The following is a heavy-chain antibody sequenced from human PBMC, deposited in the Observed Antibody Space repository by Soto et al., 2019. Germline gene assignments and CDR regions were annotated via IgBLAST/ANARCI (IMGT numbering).Heavy chain of an antibody. CDR1: GYSFTSYW. D-gene: IGHD6-19*01. CDR2: IYPGDSDT. CDR3: ASLGGIAVAGTWFYFDY. V-gene: IGHV5-51*01. Sequence: PGESLKISCKGSGYSFTSYWIGWVRQMPGKGLEWMGIIYPGDSDTRYSPSFQGQVTISADKSISTAYLQWSSLKASDTTMYYCASLGGIAVAGTWFYFDYWGQGTLVTVSS. J-gene: IGHJ4*02.